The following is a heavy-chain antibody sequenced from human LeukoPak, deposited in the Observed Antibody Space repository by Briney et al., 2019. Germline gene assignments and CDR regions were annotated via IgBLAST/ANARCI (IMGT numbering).Heavy chain of an antibody. CDR1: GFSFNAYA. J-gene: IGHJ4*02. V-gene: IGHV3-23*01. CDR3: AKDHDNTDSYYYFDS. CDR2: ITKTGRTT. D-gene: IGHD3-10*01. Sequence: GVSLRISCAASGFSFNAYAMTWVRQAPGKGLEWVSSITKTGRTTSYTGSVKGRFTISRDNSKNTLHLQMNRLRVEDTALYFCAKDHDNTDSYYYFDSWGLGTLVTVSS.